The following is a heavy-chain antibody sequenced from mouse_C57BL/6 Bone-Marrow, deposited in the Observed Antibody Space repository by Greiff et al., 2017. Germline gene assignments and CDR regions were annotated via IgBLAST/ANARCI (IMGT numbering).Heavy chain of an antibody. CDR2: FYPRSGNT. J-gene: IGHJ4*01. CDR3: AATGNDYGSSYYDMDD. CDR1: GYTFTSYG. D-gene: IGHD1-1*01. V-gene: IGHV1-81*01. Sequence: VQLKESGAELARPGASVKLSCTASGYTFTSYGISWVKQRTGQGLEWIGEFYPRSGNTYYNEKFKGKATLTADKSSSTADMELRSLTAEDAAVDFCAATGNDYGSSYYDMDDWGQGTSVTVSS.